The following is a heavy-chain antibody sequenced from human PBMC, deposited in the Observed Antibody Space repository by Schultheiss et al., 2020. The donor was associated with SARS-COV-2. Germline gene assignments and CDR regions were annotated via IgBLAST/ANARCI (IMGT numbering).Heavy chain of an antibody. D-gene: IGHD6-13*01. CDR1: GGSISSGGYY. CDR3: SRGQQLANYYYYGMDV. V-gene: IGHV4-31*03. J-gene: IGHJ6*02. CDR2: IYYSGST. Sequence: SETLSLTCTVSGGSISSGGYYWSWIRQHPGKGLEWIGYIYYSGSTYYNPSLKSRVTISVDTSKNQFSLKLSSVTAADTAVYYCSRGQQLANYYYYGMDVWGQGTTVTVSS.